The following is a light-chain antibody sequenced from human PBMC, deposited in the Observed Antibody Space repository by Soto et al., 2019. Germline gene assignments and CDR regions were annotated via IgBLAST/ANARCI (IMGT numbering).Light chain of an antibody. Sequence: EIVLTQSPGTLSLSPGERATLSCRASQSVSSSYLAWYQQKPGQAPRLLLYAASSRATGIPDRFSGSGSGTDFTLTISRLEPEDFAVYYCQQYGSSPYTVGQGTKLESK. CDR1: QSVSSSY. CDR3: QQYGSSPYT. J-gene: IGKJ2*01. CDR2: AAS. V-gene: IGKV3-20*01.